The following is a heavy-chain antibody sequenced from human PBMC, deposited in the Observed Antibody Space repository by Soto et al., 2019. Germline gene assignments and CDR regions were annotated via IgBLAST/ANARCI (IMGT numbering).Heavy chain of an antibody. V-gene: IGHV1-2*04. CDR3: AKKSRNGNYDYYSSYGRGV. CDR2: INPNSGGT. J-gene: IGHJ6*04. D-gene: IGHD1-7*01. Sequence: GPSVKVSCKASGYTFTGYYMHWVRQAPGQGLEWMGWINPNSGGTNYAQKFQGWVTMTRDTSISTAYMELSRLRSDDTAVYYCAKKSRNGNYDYYSSYGRGVGGKGPTVTFP. CDR1: GYTFTGYY.